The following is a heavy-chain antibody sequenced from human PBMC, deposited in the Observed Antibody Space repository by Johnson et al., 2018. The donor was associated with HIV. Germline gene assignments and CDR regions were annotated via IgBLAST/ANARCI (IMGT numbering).Heavy chain of an antibody. CDR3: ARVGAITIFGVVIIDDAFHI. J-gene: IGHJ3*02. D-gene: IGHD3-3*01. Sequence: MVLVESGGGLVQPGGSLRLSCAASGFSFSTYWMHWVRQAPGKGLGWVSRINSDGINTTYAVSVKARFSFSRVNAKNTLYLQMHNLRAGDTAVYYCARVGAITIFGVVIIDDAFHIWGQGTMVTVSS. CDR1: GFSFSTYW. V-gene: IGHV3-74*01. CDR2: INSDGINT.